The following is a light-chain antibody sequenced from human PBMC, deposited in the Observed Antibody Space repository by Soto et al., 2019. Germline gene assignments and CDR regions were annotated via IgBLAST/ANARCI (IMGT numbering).Light chain of an antibody. Sequence: EIVLTQSPGTLSLSPGERATLSCMASQSVTSTYLAWYQQKPGQAPRLLIYGASNRATGNPDRFTGSGSGTDSTLTINRLEPEDFAVYYCQQYGSSPLTCGGGTKVEIK. J-gene: IGKJ4*01. V-gene: IGKV3-20*01. CDR3: QQYGSSPLT. CDR1: QSVTSTY. CDR2: GAS.